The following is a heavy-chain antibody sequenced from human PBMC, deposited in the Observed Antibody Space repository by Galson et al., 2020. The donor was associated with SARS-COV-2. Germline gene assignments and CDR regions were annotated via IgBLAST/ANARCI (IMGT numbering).Heavy chain of an antibody. V-gene: IGHV1-18*01. J-gene: IGHJ4*02. D-gene: IGHD3-10*01. CDR1: GYTFTSYG. CDR2: ISAYNGNT. CDR3: ALNSGSYYHGY. Sequence: ASVKVSCKASGYTFTSYGISWVRQPPGQGLQWMGWISAYNGNTHYAQKLQGRVTMTTDTSTRTAYMELRSLRSDDTAVYYCALNSGSYYHGYWGQGTLVTVSS.